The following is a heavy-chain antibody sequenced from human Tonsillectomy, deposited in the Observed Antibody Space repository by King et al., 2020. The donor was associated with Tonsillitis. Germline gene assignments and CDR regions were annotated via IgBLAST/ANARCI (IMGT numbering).Heavy chain of an antibody. CDR1: GYRFTSYW. V-gene: IGHV5-51*01. Sequence: VQLVESGAEVKKPGESLKISCKGFGYRFTSYWIGWVRQMPGKGLEWMGIIYPSDSDTRYSPSFQGQVTISADKSISTAFLQWSSLKASDTATYYCARPPFMDVWGQGTTVTVSS. J-gene: IGHJ6*02. CDR2: IYPSDSDT. CDR3: ARPPFMDV.